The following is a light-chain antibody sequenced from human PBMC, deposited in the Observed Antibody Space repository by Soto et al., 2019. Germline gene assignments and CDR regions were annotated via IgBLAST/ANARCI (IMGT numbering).Light chain of an antibody. J-gene: IGKJ1*01. CDR1: KNIDNS. CDR2: DAT. Sequence: DIQMTQSPSPLSASIGDRVTITCRSSKNIDNSFNWYQQKPWKAPKLLIYDATNLYTGVPSRFSGHGSGTDFTLIISSLQPEDVATYYCQQCYITPRTFGPGTKVDIK. CDR3: QQCYITPRT. V-gene: IGKV1-39*01.